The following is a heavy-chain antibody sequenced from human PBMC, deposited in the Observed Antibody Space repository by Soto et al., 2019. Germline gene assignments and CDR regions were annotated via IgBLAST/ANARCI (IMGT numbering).Heavy chain of an antibody. V-gene: IGHV4-31*11. CDR3: ARGSRHSSSYSGSSFDP. D-gene: IGHD6-13*01. Sequence: PSETLSLTCAASGGSVTSGAYYWSWIRQHPGKGLEWIGYIYYSGRTYYNPSLKSRLTISLDTSKDQFSLKLNSVTAADTAVYYCARGSRHSSSYSGSSFDPWGQGTLVTVSS. CDR2: IYYSGRT. J-gene: IGHJ5*02. CDR1: GGSVTSGAYY.